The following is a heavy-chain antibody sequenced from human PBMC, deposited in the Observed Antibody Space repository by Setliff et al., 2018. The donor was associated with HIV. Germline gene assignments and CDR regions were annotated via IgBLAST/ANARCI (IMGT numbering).Heavy chain of an antibody. CDR2: ISAYNVNT. CDR1: GYSFTSYG. Sequence: ASVKVSCKASGYSFTSYGVSWVRQAPGQGLEWMGWISAYNVNTNYAQKLQGRVTMTTDTSTSTAYMELRSLRSDDTAVYYWARGTKPLGWFDPWGQGTLVTVSS. V-gene: IGHV1-18*01. J-gene: IGHJ5*02. D-gene: IGHD2-2*01. CDR3: ARGTKPLGWFDP.